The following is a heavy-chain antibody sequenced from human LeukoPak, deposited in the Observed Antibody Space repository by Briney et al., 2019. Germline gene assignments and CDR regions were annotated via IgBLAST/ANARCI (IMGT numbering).Heavy chain of an antibody. Sequence: GGSLRLSCAASGFTFSSYAMSWVRQPPGKGLEWVSGISGSGGSTYYADSVKGRFTISRDNSKNTLYLQMNSLRAEDTAVYYCAKDVWTYYYDSSGYYDVWGQGTMVTVSS. CDR1: GFTFSSYA. V-gene: IGHV3-23*01. CDR3: AKDVWTYYYDSSGYYDV. D-gene: IGHD3-22*01. J-gene: IGHJ3*01. CDR2: ISGSGGST.